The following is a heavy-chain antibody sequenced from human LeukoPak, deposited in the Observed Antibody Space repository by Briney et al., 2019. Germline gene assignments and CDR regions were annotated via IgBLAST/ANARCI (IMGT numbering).Heavy chain of an antibody. CDR3: ARVTNVLRFLEWLPAVYYFDY. CDR1: GGSFSGYY. Sequence: SETLSLTCAVYGGSFSGYYWSWIRQPPGKGLEWIGEINHSGSTNYNPSLKSRVTISVDTSKKQFSLKLSSVTAADTAVYYCARVTNVLRFLEWLPAVYYFDYWGQGTLVTVSS. J-gene: IGHJ4*02. V-gene: IGHV4-34*01. CDR2: INHSGST. D-gene: IGHD3-3*01.